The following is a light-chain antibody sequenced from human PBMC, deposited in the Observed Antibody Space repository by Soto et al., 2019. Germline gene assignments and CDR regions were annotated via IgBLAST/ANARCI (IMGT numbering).Light chain of an antibody. Sequence: QSALTQPPSASGSPGQSVTISCTGTSSDIGGYNYVSWYQQHPGKAPKLMIYEVSKRPSGVPDRFSGSKAGNTASLTVSGRKGEDEADYYCSSYAGSNIFVFGTGTKLTVL. V-gene: IGLV2-8*01. CDR1: SSDIGGYNY. J-gene: IGLJ1*01. CDR2: EVS. CDR3: SSYAGSNIFV.